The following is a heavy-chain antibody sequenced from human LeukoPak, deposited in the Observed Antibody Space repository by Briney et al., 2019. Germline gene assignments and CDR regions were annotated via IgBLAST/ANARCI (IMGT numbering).Heavy chain of an antibody. CDR3: ARVGRSWELIL. Sequence: GGPLSLSCAACGFTFPNYWMRGLRQAPGRGLEGVANIRQDGSEKFYVDSVEGRFTISRDNDKSSMYLQINSLRGKDTAVYFCARVGRSWELILWGQGTLVTVS. CDR2: IRQDGSEK. D-gene: IGHD2-15*01. CDR1: GFTFPNYW. V-gene: IGHV3-7*01. J-gene: IGHJ4*02.